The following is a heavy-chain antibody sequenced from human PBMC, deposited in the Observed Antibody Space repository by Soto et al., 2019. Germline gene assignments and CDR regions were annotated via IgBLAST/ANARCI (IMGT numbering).Heavy chain of an antibody. V-gene: IGHV4-59*08. CDR3: ARHYPIGNNWNFFDY. CDR2: IFYTGST. D-gene: IGHD1-1*01. CDR1: DGSISSYY. Sequence: SETLSLTCTVPDGSISSYYWGWIRQPLGKGLEWIGYIFYTGSTNYNPSLKSRVTISVDTSKNQFSLKLSSVTAADTAVYYCARHYPIGNNWNFFDYWGQGTLVTVSS. J-gene: IGHJ4*02.